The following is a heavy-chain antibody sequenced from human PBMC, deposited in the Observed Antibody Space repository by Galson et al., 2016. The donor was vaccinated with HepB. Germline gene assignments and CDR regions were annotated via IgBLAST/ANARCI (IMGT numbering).Heavy chain of an antibody. CDR1: GFTFSSYA. CDR3: AHPRTPTTSYFDY. V-gene: IGHV3-23*01. Sequence: SLRLSCATSGFTFSSYAMTWVRQTPGKGLEWVSAITGSGGSTYYTDSVKGRFTISRDNSKNTLYLQRNSLRAEDTAVYYCAHPRTPTTSYFDYWGQGTLVTVSS. CDR2: ITGSGGST. J-gene: IGHJ4*02. D-gene: IGHD4-11*01.